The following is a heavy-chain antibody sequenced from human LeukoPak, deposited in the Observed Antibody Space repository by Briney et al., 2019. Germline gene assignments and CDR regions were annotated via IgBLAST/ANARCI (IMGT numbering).Heavy chain of an antibody. D-gene: IGHD6-19*01. Sequence: SETLSLTCTVSGGSISSYYWSWIRQPPGKGLEWIGYIYYSGSTNYNPSLKSRVTISVDTSKNQFSLKLSSVTAADTAVYYCARVSQGSGWHPKYYGMDVWGQGTTVTVSS. CDR2: IYYSGST. CDR1: GGSISSYY. J-gene: IGHJ6*02. CDR3: ARVSQGSGWHPKYYGMDV. V-gene: IGHV4-59*01.